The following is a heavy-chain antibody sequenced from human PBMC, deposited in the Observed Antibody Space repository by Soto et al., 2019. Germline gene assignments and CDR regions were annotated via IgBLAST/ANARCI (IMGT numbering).Heavy chain of an antibody. CDR3: ARNKWNTGDFDY. D-gene: IGHD1-20*01. V-gene: IGHV1-8*01. CDR2: MTPISGET. Sequence: QVQLVQSGAEVKKPGASVKVSCKASGYSFTSYDINWVRQASGQGLEWLGWMTPISGETGSAQKFQGRVSMTRDTSTSTAYVELSSLTYEDSAIYSCARNKWNTGDFDYWGHGTLVTVSS. CDR1: GYSFTSYD. J-gene: IGHJ4*01.